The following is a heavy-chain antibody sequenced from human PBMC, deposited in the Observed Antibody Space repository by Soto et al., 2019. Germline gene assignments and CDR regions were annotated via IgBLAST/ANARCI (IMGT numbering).Heavy chain of an antibody. CDR1: EFTVSSNY. CDR3: ASEGSYYDSAYYLDY. J-gene: IGHJ4*02. D-gene: IGHD3-3*01. Sequence: GGSLRLSCAASEFTVSSNYMSWVRQAPGKGLEWVSVIYSGGSTYYADSVKGRFTISRDNSKNTLYLQMNSLRAEDTAVYYCASEGSYYDSAYYLDYWGQGTLVTVSS. CDR2: IYSGGST. V-gene: IGHV3-66*01.